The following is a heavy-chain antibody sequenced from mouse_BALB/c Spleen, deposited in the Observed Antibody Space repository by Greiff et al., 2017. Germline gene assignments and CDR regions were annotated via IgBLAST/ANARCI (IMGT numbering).Heavy chain of an antibody. Sequence: EVKLVESGGGLVQPGGSLKLSCAASGFTFSSYTMSWVRQTPEKRLEWVAYISNGGGSTYYPDTVKGRFTISRDNAKNTLYLQMSSLKSEDTAMYYCARHAPYAMDYWGQGTTLTVSS. CDR3: ARHAPYAMDY. V-gene: IGHV5-12-2*01. CDR2: ISNGGGST. J-gene: IGHJ2*01. D-gene: IGHD1-1*02. CDR1: GFTFSSYT.